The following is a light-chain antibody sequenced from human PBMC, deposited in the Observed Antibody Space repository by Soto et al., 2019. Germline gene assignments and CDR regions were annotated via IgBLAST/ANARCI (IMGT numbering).Light chain of an antibody. Sequence: QSVLTQPPAVSGARGQRVTIICTGRSQHIGSGYDVHWYPQLPGTAPKLLIYGNSNRPSGVPDRFSGSKSGTSASLAITGLQAEDEADYYCQSYDSSLLGVFGGGTKLTVL. V-gene: IGLV1-40*01. CDR2: GNS. CDR3: QSYDSSLLGV. J-gene: IGLJ2*01. CDR1: SQHIGSGYD.